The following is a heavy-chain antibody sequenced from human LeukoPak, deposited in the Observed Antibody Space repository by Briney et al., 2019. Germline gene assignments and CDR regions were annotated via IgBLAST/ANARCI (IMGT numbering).Heavy chain of an antibody. Sequence: GGSLRLSCAASGFTFSDYYMSWIRQAPGKGLEWVSYISSSGSTIYYADSVKGRFTISRDNAKNSLYLQMNSLRAEDTAVYYCAREQYSSSSGDAFDIWGQGTMVTVSS. CDR2: ISSSGSTI. V-gene: IGHV3-11*04. CDR1: GFTFSDYY. J-gene: IGHJ3*02. D-gene: IGHD6-6*01. CDR3: AREQYSSSSGDAFDI.